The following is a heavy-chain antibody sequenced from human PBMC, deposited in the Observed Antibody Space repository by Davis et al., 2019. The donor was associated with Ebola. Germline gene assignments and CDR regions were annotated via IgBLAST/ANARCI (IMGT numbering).Heavy chain of an antibody. CDR3: ARGVGAMAPFDY. V-gene: IGHV4-61*08. CDR2: IYYSGST. CDR1: GGSISSGGYY. J-gene: IGHJ4*02. D-gene: IGHD1-26*01. Sequence: PGGSLRLSCTVSGGSISSGGYYWSWIRQHPGKGLEWIGYIYYSGSTNYNPSLKSRVTISVDTSKNQFSLKLSSVTAADTAVYYCARGVGAMAPFDYWGQGTLVTVSS.